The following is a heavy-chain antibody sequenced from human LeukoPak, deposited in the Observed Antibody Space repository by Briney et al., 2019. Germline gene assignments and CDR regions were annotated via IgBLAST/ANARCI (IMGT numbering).Heavy chain of an antibody. CDR2: IHYTGST. CDR1: GGSISSYY. V-gene: IGHV4-59*01. CDR3: AGSPAVTTNDY. J-gene: IGHJ4*02. Sequence: WETLSLTCTVSGGSISSYYWTWIRQTPGKGLEWIGFIHYTGSTNYNPSLKSRVTISVDTSKSQFSLELTSVTAADTAVYYCAGSPAVTTNDYWGQGTLVTVFS. D-gene: IGHD4-17*01.